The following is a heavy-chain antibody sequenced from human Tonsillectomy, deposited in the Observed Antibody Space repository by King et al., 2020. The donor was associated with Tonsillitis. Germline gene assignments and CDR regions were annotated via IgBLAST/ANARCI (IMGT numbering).Heavy chain of an antibody. CDR1: GYSCTSYW. Sequence: VQLVESGAEVKKPGESLKISCQVSGYSCTSYWIGWVRQMPGKGLEWMVIVYPDDSYIRYSPSFQGHATISADKSISTAYLQWRSLKASDTAMYYCARHRSGGSSDGLDVWGQGTTVTVSS. CDR3: ARHRSGGSSDGLDV. D-gene: IGHD2-15*01. CDR2: VYPDDSYI. V-gene: IGHV5-51*01. J-gene: IGHJ6*02.